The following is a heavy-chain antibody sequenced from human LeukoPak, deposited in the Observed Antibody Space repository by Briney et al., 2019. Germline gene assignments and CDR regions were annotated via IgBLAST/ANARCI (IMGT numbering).Heavy chain of an antibody. CDR2: FHFSGAI. CDR1: GFTFSSYA. CDR3: ARRYEGSGYAYDY. J-gene: IGHJ4*02. Sequence: GSLRLSCAASGFTFSSYAMSWVRQPPGKGLEWIGGFHFSGAINYNPSLKSRVTIFVDTSKKQISLNLNSVTAADTAVYYCARRYEGSGYAYDYWGQGILVTVSS. D-gene: IGHD3-22*01. V-gene: IGHV4-39*01.